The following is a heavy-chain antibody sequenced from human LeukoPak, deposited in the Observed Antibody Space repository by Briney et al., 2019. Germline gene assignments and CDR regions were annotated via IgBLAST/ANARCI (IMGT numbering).Heavy chain of an antibody. CDR2: IDGGGGDP. CDR3: AARRPHYGDYVY. Sequence: GGSLRLSCEASGFTFSDYAMSWVRQAPGKGLEWVSSIDGGGGDPWYANSAKGRFTVSRDNSGDTLYLQMTALRAEDTAVYYCAARRPHYGDYVYWGLGTLVTVSS. D-gene: IGHD4-17*01. J-gene: IGHJ4*02. CDR1: GFTFSDYA. V-gene: IGHV3-23*01.